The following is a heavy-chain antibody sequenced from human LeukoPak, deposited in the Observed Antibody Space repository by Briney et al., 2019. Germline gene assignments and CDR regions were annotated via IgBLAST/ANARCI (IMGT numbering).Heavy chain of an antibody. J-gene: IGHJ4*02. D-gene: IGHD1/OR15-1a*01. CDR3: ARRRTTYLDY. Sequence: ASVKVSCKASGYTFTNYYIHWVRQAPGQGLEWMGIINPSGGSTNYAQKFQGRVTMTTDTSTITVYMEVSSLRSEDTAVYYCARRRTTYLDYWGQGTLVTVSS. CDR2: INPSGGST. V-gene: IGHV1-46*01. CDR1: GYTFTNYY.